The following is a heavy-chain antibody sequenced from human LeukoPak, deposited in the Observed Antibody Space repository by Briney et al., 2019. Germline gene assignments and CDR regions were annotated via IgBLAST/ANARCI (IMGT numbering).Heavy chain of an antibody. CDR2: IYSGGST. Sequence: GGSLRLSCAASGFTVSSNYMSWVRQAPGKGLEWVSVIYSGGSTYYADPVKGRFTISRDNSKNTLYLQMNSLRAEDTAVYYCAREEWGSSGWYRNWGQGTLVTVSS. V-gene: IGHV3-66*01. CDR3: AREEWGSSGWYRN. J-gene: IGHJ4*02. D-gene: IGHD6-19*01. CDR1: GFTVSSNY.